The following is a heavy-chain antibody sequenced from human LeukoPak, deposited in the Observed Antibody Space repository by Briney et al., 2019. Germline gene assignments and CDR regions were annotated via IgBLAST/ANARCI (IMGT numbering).Heavy chain of an antibody. V-gene: IGHV3-11*05. Sequence: NAGGSLRLSCAASGFRFSDYYMSWIRQAPGKGLEWVSYISSGSSYTNYADSVKGRFTISRDNAKNSLYLQMNSLRAEDTAVYYCARAGTAMDVDYWGQGTLVTVSS. CDR2: ISSGSSYT. CDR3: ARAGTAMDVDY. CDR1: GFRFSDYY. J-gene: IGHJ4*02. D-gene: IGHD5-18*01.